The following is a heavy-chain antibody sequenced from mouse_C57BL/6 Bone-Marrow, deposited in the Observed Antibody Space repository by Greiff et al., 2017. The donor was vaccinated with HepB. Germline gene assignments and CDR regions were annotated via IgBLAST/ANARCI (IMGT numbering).Heavy chain of an antibody. J-gene: IGHJ1*03. CDR1: DSEVFPIAY. Sequence: QVQLQQSGSELRSPGSSVKLSCKDFDSEVFPIAYMSWVRQKPGHGFEWIGGILPSIGRTIYGEKFEDKATLDADTLSNTAYLELNSLTSEDSAIYYCARGLGSSYSYWYFDVWGTGTTVTVSS. V-gene: IGHV15-2*01. CDR2: ILPSIGRT. CDR3: ARGLGSSYSYWYFDV. D-gene: IGHD1-1*01.